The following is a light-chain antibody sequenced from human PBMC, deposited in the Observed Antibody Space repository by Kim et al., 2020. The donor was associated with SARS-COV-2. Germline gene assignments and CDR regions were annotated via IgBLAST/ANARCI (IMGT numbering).Light chain of an antibody. CDR1: NPNIGSGYD. CDR3: QSYDSSLSGFWV. J-gene: IGLJ3*02. CDR2: GNS. Sequence: IGRNPNIGSGYDVHWYQQLPGTAPTLLIYGNSNRPSGGPARFSGSKSGTSASLAITGLQAEDEADYYCQSYDSSLSGFWVFGGGTQLTVL. V-gene: IGLV1-40*01.